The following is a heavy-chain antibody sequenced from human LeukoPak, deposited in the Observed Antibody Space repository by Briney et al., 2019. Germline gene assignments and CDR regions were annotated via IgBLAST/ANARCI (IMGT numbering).Heavy chain of an antibody. CDR2: IYYSGSA. Sequence: PSETLSLTCTVSGGSITYYYWNWIRQPPGKGLEWIGYIYYSGSANYNPSLKSRVTISVDTSKNQFSLKLSSVTAADTAVYYCARLIRQWLPLGSYYFDYWGQGTLVTVSS. CDR3: ARLIRQWLPLGSYYFDY. J-gene: IGHJ4*02. CDR1: GGSITYYY. V-gene: IGHV4-59*08. D-gene: IGHD6-19*01.